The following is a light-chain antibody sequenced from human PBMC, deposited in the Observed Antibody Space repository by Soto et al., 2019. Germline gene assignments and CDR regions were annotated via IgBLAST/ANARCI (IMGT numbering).Light chain of an antibody. CDR2: YRSDSYQ. CDR3: MIWPTSGAI. Sequence: QSVLTQPPSSTASPGESARLTCTLSSDVNVGDYNTYWYRQKPGSPPTFVFYYRSDSYQRRGSGVPSRFSASTDASANAAILFISGLQSEDEANYYCMIWPTSGAIFGGGTKLTVL. J-gene: IGLJ2*01. V-gene: IGLV5-37*01. CDR1: SDVNVGDYN.